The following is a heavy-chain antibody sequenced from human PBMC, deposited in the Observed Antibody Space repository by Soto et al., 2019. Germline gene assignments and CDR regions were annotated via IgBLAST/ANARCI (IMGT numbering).Heavy chain of an antibody. CDR1: GYTFTSYY. D-gene: IGHD3-3*01. V-gene: IGHV1-46*03. CDR3: ARAPRTIFGVDVAFDI. J-gene: IGHJ3*02. Sequence: ASVKVSCKASGYTFTSYYMHWVRQAPGQGLEWMGIINPSGGSTSYAQKFQGRVTMTRDTSTSTVYMELSSLRSEDTAVYYCARAPRTIFGVDVAFDIWGKGKMVTVPS. CDR2: INPSGGST.